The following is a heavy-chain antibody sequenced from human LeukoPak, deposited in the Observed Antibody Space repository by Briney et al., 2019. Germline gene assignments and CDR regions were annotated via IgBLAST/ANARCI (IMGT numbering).Heavy chain of an antibody. D-gene: IGHD1-26*01. CDR2: INPNSGGT. CDR3: ARRALVGAEDY. Sequence: GASVKVSCKASGYTFIGYYMHWVRQAPGQGIEWMGWINPNSGGTNYAQKFQGRVTTTRDTSISTAYMELSRLRSDDTAVYYCARRALVGAEDYWGQGTLVTVSS. V-gene: IGHV1-2*02. CDR1: GYTFIGYY. J-gene: IGHJ4*02.